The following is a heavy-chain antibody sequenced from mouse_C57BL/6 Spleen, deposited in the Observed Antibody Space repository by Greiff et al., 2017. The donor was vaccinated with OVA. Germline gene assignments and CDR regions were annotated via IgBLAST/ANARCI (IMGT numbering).Heavy chain of an antibody. CDR2: ISSGGDYI. J-gene: IGHJ1*03. D-gene: IGHD1-1*01. CDR1: GFTFSSYA. CDR3: TRGGSSYRYFDV. V-gene: IGHV5-9-1*02. Sequence: EVQLVESGEGLVKPGGSLKLSCAASGFTFSSYAMSWVRQTPEKRLEWVAYISSGGDYIYYADTVKGRFTISRDNARNTLYLQMSSLKSEDTAMYYCTRGGSSYRYFDVWGTGTTVTVSS.